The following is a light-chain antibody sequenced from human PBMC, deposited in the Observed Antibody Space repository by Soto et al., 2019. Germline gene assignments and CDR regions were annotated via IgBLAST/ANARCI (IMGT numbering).Light chain of an antibody. CDR3: QQYNNWPIT. Sequence: EIVMTQSPATLSVSPGERATLSCRASQSVLSKLAWYQQKPGQAPRLLIYGAFTRATDIPGRFSGSGSGTEFTLTISSLQSEDFAVYYCQQYNNWPITFGQGTGLEMK. J-gene: IGKJ5*01. CDR2: GAF. V-gene: IGKV3-15*01. CDR1: QSVLSK.